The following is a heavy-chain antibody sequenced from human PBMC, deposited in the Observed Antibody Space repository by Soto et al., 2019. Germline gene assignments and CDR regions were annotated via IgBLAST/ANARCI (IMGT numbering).Heavy chain of an antibody. J-gene: IGHJ4*02. CDR1: GYTFTDYA. D-gene: IGHD6-19*01. Sequence: ASVKVSCKASGYTFTDYAMHWVRHAPGQRLEWMGWINAGNGNTRYSQKFQGRVTITRDTSANTAYMEVSSLRSEDTALYYCARDGWSSGWTSLFFDYWGQGTLVTVSS. CDR2: INAGNGNT. CDR3: ARDGWSSGWTSLFFDY. V-gene: IGHV1-3*01.